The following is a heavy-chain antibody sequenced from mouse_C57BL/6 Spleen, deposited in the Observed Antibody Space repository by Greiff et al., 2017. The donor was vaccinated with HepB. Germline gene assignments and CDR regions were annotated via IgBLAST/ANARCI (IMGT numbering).Heavy chain of an antibody. V-gene: IGHV1-61*01. Sequence: QVQLQQPGAELVRPGSSVKLSCKASGYTFTSYWMDWVKQRPGQGLEWIGNIYPSDSETHYNQKFKDKATLTVDKSSSTSYMQLSSLTSEDSAVYDCARGLLRGFDYWGQGTTLTVSS. CDR2: IYPSDSET. CDR1: GYTFTSYW. J-gene: IGHJ2*01. D-gene: IGHD2-3*01. CDR3: ARGLLRGFDY.